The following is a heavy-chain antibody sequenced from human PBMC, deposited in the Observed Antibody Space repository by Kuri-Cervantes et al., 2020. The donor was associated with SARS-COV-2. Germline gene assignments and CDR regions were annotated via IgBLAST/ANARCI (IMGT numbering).Heavy chain of an antibody. CDR1: GFLFSASA. J-gene: IGHJ3*02. CDR3: TTDLMGRGLDAFDI. Sequence: GESLKISCEVSGFLFSASAIHWVRQGSGKGLEWVGRVRGKANNYATAYAASVKGRFTISRDDSKNTLYLQMNSLKTEDTAVYYCTTDLMGRGLDAFDIWGQGTMVTVSS. CDR2: VRGKANNYAT. D-gene: IGHD3-10*01. V-gene: IGHV3-73*01.